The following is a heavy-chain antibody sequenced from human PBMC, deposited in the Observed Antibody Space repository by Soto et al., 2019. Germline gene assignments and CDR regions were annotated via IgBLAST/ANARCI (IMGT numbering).Heavy chain of an antibody. CDR3: ARSEEDSDYYYYGMDV. J-gene: IGHJ6*02. D-gene: IGHD2-15*01. V-gene: IGHV6-1*01. Sequence: TQSLTCVISGDSVSSNSVAWNWVRQSPSRGLEWLGRTYYRSRWYNDYAVSVRSRIAINPDTSKNHFSLQLNSVTPDDTAVYYCARSEEDSDYYYYGMDVWGQGTKVTVSS. CDR2: TYYRSRWYN. CDR1: GDSVSSNSVA.